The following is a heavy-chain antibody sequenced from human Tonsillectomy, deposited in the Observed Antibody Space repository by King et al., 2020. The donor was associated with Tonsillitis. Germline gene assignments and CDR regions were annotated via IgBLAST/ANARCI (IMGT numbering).Heavy chain of an antibody. J-gene: IGHJ4*02. V-gene: IGHV4-4*02. D-gene: IGHD4-23*01. CDR3: ARDPDDYGGNHRFDY. CDR2: IYHSGST. CDR1: GCSISSSNW. Sequence: QVQLQESGPGLVKPSGTLSLTCAVSGCSISSSNWLSWVRQPPGKGLEWIGEIYHSGSTNYNPSLKSRGTISVDKSKNQFSLKLSSVTAADTAVYYCARDPDDYGGNHRFDYWGQGTLVTVSS.